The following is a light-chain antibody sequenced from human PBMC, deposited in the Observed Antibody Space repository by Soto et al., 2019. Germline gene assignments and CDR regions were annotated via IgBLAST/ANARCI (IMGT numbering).Light chain of an antibody. J-gene: IGKJ1*01. Sequence: DIQMTQSPSSLPTSLGDRVTITCRASRSISSYLNWYQQNPGKAPKLLIYAASTLQSGVPSRFSGSGSGTDFTLTISSLQPADFATYYCQQSYNTLPTFGQGTRVEIK. CDR3: QQSYNTLPT. V-gene: IGKV1-39*01. CDR2: AAS. CDR1: RSISSY.